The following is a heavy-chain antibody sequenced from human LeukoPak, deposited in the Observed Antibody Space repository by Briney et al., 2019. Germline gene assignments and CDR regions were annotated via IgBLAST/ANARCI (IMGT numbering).Heavy chain of an antibody. CDR2: IYYSGST. Sequence: PSGTLSLTCTVSGGSISSYYWSWIRQPPGKGLEWIGYIYYSGSTNYNPSLKSRVTISVDTSKNQFSLKLSSVTAADTAVYYCARTTVAFDYWGQGTLVTVSS. CDR3: ARTTVAFDY. V-gene: IGHV4-59*01. D-gene: IGHD4-23*01. CDR1: GGSISSYY. J-gene: IGHJ4*02.